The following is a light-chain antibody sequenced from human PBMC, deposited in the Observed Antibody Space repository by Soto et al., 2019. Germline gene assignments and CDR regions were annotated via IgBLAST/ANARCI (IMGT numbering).Light chain of an antibody. CDR2: GAS. Sequence: EIVLTQSPATLSVSPGERASLSCRASQTVGSNLAWYQQKPGQTPRLLIYGASTRAAGIAARFSGSGSGTDFTLTLSSLQSEDFAVYYCQQYNNWPITFGQGTRLEIK. CDR1: QTVGSN. V-gene: IGKV3-15*01. CDR3: QQYNNWPIT. J-gene: IGKJ5*01.